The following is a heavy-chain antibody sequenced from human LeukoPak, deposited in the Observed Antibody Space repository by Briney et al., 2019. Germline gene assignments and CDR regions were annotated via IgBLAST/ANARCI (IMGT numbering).Heavy chain of an antibody. V-gene: IGHV1-8*01. CDR3: AKNVRDTGTFDY. D-gene: IGHD5-18*01. CDR2: MNPNSGNT. Sequence: ASVKVSCKASGYTFTTYDINWVRQATGQGLEWMGWMNPNSGNTGYAQRFQGRVTMTRDTSISTAYMELNSLTSEDTAVYYCAKNVRDTGTFDYWGQGTLVTVSS. CDR1: GYTFTTYD. J-gene: IGHJ4*02.